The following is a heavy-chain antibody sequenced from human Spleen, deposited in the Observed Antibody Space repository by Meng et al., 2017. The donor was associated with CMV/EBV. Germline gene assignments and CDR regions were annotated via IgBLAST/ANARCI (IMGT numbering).Heavy chain of an antibody. D-gene: IGHD3-16*01. V-gene: IGHV4-61*01. J-gene: IGHJ5*02. CDR1: GGSVSSGSYY. CDR3: ARDCRAQRRGGSWFDP. CDR2: IYYSGST. Sequence: GSLRLSCTVSGGSVSSGSYYWSWIRQPPGKGLEWIGYIYYSGSTNYNPSLKSRVTISVDTSKNQFSLNLRSVTAAETAVYSCARDCRAQRRGGSWFDPWGQGTLVTVSS.